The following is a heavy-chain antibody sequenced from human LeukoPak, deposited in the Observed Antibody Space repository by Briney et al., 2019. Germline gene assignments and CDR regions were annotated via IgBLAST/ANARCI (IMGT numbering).Heavy chain of an antibody. CDR3: ARRVRGVIISFYYYNGMDV. V-gene: IGHV4-34*01. J-gene: IGHJ6*02. D-gene: IGHD3-10*01. CDR2: INHSGAT. Sequence: KPSETLSLTCAVYGGSFSDYYWTWIRQSPGKGLEWIGEINHSGATDYNPSLKSRVTISVDTSKNQFSLKVRSVTAADTAVYYCARRVRGVIISFYYYNGMDVWGQGTRSPSP. CDR1: GGSFSDYY.